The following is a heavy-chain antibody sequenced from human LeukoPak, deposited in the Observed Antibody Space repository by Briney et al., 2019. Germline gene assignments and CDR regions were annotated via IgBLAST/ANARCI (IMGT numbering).Heavy chain of an antibody. CDR1: GYTFTSYY. V-gene: IGHV1-46*01. CDR2: INPSGGST. D-gene: IGHD2-15*01. Sequence: GASVKVSCKASGYTFTSYYMHWVRQAPGQGLEWMGIINPSGGSTSYAQKFQGRVTMTRDTSISTAYMELSRLRSEDTAVYYCARETLYCSGGSCYSDYWGQGTLVTVSS. J-gene: IGHJ4*02. CDR3: ARETLYCSGGSCYSDY.